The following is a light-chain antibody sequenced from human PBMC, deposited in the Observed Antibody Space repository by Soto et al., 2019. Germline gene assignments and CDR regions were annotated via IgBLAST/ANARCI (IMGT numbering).Light chain of an antibody. CDR1: QSISNH. CDR2: DAS. V-gene: IGKV1-5*01. Sequence: DIQMTQSPSSLSASVGDRVSITCRASQSISNHLNWYQQKPGKAPKLLIYDASSLESGVPSRFSGSGSGTEFTLTISSLQPDDFATYYCQQYNSYSTFGQGTKVDIK. CDR3: QQYNSYST. J-gene: IGKJ1*01.